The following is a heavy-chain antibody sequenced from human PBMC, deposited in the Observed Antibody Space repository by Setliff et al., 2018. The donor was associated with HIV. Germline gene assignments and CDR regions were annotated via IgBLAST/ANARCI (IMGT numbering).Heavy chain of an antibody. J-gene: IGHJ5*02. CDR1: GASISSGSFF. D-gene: IGHD2-21*02. CDR2: IYRNGIT. V-gene: IGHV4-61*02. CDR3: ATMTANWFDP. Sequence: SETLSLTCTVSGASISSGSFFCSWMRQSAGKGLEWIGRIYRNGITNYNPSLKSRVTISLDTSKNQFSLNLSSVTAADTAVYYCATMTANWFDPWGQGTLVTVS.